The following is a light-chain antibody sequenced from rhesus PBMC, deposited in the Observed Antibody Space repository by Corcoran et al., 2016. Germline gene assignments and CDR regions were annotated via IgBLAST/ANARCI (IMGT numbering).Light chain of an antibody. CDR1: QSLLHSGGKIY. Sequence: DIVMTQTPLSLPVTPGEPASISCRSSQSLLHSGGKIYLYWFLQKPGQSPQLLIHEVSNRASGVPDRFSGSGSGYDYTLTINPVEADDAADYYCLQSKNSPPWTFGQGTKVEIK. CDR2: EVS. J-gene: IGKJ1*01. CDR3: LQSKNSPPWT. V-gene: IGKV2-90*01.